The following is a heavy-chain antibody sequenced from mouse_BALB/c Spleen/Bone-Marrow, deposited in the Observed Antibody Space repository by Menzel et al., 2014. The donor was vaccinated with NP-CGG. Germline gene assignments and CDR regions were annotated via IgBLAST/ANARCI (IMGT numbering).Heavy chain of an antibody. Sequence: QVQPQQSGAELVKPGASVKLPCKASGYTFTSYWMHWVKQRPGQGLEWIGEINPSNGRTNYNEKFKSKATLTVDKSSSTAYMQLSSLTSEDSAVYYCARGTFDYWGQGTTLTVSS. V-gene: IGHV1S81*02. CDR1: GYTFTSYW. CDR2: INPSNGRT. J-gene: IGHJ2*01. CDR3: ARGTFDY.